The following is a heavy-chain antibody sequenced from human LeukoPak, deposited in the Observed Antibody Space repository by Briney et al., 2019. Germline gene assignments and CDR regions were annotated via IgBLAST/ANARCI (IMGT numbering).Heavy chain of an antibody. J-gene: IGHJ4*02. Sequence: GGSLRLSCAASGFTFSSYGMHWVRQAPGKGLEWVAFIRYDGNNKYYADSVKGRFTISRDNSKNTLYLQMKSLRPEDTAVYYCARGRYYDSSGGFDYWGQGTLVTVSS. V-gene: IGHV3-30*02. CDR1: GFTFSSYG. D-gene: IGHD3-22*01. CDR3: ARGRYYDSSGGFDY. CDR2: IRYDGNNK.